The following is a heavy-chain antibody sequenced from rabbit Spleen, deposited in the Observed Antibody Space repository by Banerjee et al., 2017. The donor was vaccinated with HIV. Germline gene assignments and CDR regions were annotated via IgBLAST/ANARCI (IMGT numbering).Heavy chain of an antibody. CDR1: GFAFSSYW. V-gene: IGHV1S7*01. CDR2: IDPFFGVT. D-gene: IGHD1-1*01. Sequence: QLKETGGGLVQPGGSLTLSCKVSGFAFSSYWMSWVRQAPGKGLEWIGYIDPFFGVTYYASWVNGRFTISSHNAQNTVSLQMNSLTAADTATYFCARDASSSDYYRDTRLDLWGPGTLVTVS. J-gene: IGHJ3*01. CDR3: ARDASSSDYYRDTRLDL.